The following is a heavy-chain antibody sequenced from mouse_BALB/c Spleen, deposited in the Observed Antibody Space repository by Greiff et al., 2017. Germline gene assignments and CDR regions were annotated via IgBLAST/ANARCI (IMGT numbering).Heavy chain of an antibody. CDR2: IYPGDGDT. Sequence: VQLQQSGAELVRPGSSVKISCKASGYAFSSYWMNWVKQRPGQGLEWIGQIYPGDGDTNYNGKFKGKATLTADKSSSTAYMQLSSLTSEDSAVYFCARWDLYAMDYWGQGTSVTVSS. CDR1: GYAFSSYW. V-gene: IGHV1-80*01. D-gene: IGHD4-1*01. J-gene: IGHJ4*01. CDR3: ARWDLYAMDY.